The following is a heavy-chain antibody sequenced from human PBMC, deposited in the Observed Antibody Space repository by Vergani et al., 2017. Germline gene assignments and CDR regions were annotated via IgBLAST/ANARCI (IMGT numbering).Heavy chain of an antibody. CDR1: GYTFTGYY. V-gene: IGHV1-2*02. D-gene: IGHD1-7*01. CDR3: ARGEYNWIYAGYFDL. J-gene: IGHJ2*01. Sequence: QVQLVQSGAEVKKPGASVKVSCKASGYTFTGYYMHWVRQAPGQGLGWMGWINPNSGGTNYAQKFQGRVTMTRDTSISTAYMELSRLRSDDTAVYYCARGEYNWIYAGYFDLWGRGTLVTVSS. CDR2: INPNSGGT.